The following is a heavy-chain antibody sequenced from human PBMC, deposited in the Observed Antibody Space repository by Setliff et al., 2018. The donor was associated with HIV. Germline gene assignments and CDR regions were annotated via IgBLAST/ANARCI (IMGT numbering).Heavy chain of an antibody. V-gene: IGHV3-23*01. CDR3: AKDLSVRGSGFKGASAI. CDR2: ISGGFA. D-gene: IGHD6-19*01. Sequence: PGESLRLSCAASGFSLSNSDVNWVRQAPGKGLEWVSSISGGFAYFADSVKGRFRLTKDDSKEILYLEMDSLRADDSALYYCAKDLSVRGSGFKGASAIWGQGTKVTVSS. CDR1: GFSLSNSD. J-gene: IGHJ3*02.